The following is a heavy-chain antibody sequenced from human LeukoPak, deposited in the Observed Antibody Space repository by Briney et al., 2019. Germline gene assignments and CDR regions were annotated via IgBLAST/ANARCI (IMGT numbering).Heavy chain of an antibody. V-gene: IGHV2-70*11. Sequence: RKSGPTLVNPTQTLTLTCTFSGFSLSTSGMCVSWIRQPPGKALEWLARIDWDDEEYYSTSLKTRLTISKDTSKNQVVLTMTNMDPVDTATYYCARIRVTGSYRVYSDYWGQGTLVTVPS. CDR2: IDWDDEE. D-gene: IGHD1-26*01. J-gene: IGHJ4*02. CDR1: GFSLSTSGMC. CDR3: ARIRVTGSYRVYSDY.